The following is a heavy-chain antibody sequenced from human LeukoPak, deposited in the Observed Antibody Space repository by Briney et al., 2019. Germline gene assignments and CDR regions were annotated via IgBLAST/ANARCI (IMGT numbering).Heavy chain of an antibody. CDR2: IYSGGST. J-gene: IGHJ4*02. CDR1: GFTVSSNY. Sequence: PGGSLRLSCAASGFTVSSNYMSWVRQAPGKGLEWVSVIYSGGSTYYADSVKGRFTISRDNSKNTLYLQMNSLRAEDTAVYYCARVGDSSSWYEVDYWGQGTLVTVSS. V-gene: IGHV3-53*05. CDR3: ARVGDSSSWYEVDY. D-gene: IGHD6-13*01.